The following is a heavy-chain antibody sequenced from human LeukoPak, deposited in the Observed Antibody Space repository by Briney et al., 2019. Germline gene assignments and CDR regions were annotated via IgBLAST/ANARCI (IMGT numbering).Heavy chain of an antibody. D-gene: IGHD3-10*01. V-gene: IGHV1-69*05. CDR3: ARALFTMLRESLGYYYYYMDV. Sequence: ASVKVSCKASGGTFSSYAISWVRQAPGQGLEWMGGIIPIFGTANYAQKFQGRVTITTVESTSTAYMELSSLRSEDTAVYYCARALFTMLRESLGYYYYYMDVWGKGTTVTVSS. CDR2: IIPIFGTA. CDR1: GGTFSSYA. J-gene: IGHJ6*03.